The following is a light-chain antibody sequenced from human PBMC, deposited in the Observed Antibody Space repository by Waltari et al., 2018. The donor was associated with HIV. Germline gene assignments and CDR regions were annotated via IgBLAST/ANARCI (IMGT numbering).Light chain of an antibody. CDR3: LQGSFWPFT. CDR2: KVS. Sequence: DIVVTQYPLSLPVTLGQSACISCRSSQSLVYTDGNTYMSWILQRPGQSPRRLIYKVSVRDSGVPDRFSGSGSGTDFTLQISRVEAEDVGVYYCLQGSFWPFTFGQGTRLEIK. J-gene: IGKJ5*01. CDR1: QSLVYTDGNTY. V-gene: IGKV2-30*01.